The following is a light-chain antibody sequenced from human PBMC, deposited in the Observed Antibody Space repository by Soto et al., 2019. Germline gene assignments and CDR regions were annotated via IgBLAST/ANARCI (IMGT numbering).Light chain of an antibody. CDR3: QQYDNLP. CDR2: DAS. V-gene: IGKV1-33*01. CDR1: QDISNY. Sequence: DIQMTPSPSSLSASVGDRVTITCQASQDISNYLNWYQQKPGKAPKLLIYDASNLETGVPSRFSGSGSGTEFTFTISSLQPEDIATYYCQQYDNLPFGGGTKVEIK. J-gene: IGKJ4*01.